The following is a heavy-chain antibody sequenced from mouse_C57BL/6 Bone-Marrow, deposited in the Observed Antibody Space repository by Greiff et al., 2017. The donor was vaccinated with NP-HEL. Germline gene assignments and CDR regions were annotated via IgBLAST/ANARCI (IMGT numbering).Heavy chain of an antibody. D-gene: IGHD2-4*01. CDR3: AYYDVRFAY. J-gene: IGHJ3*01. CDR2: IYPGSGST. V-gene: IGHV1-55*01. CDR1: GYTFTSYW. Sequence: QVHVKQSGAELVKPGASVKMSCKASGYTFTSYWITWVKQRPGQGLEWIGDIYPGSGSTNYNEKFKSKATLTVDTSSSTAYMQLSSLTSEDSAVYYCAYYDVRFAYWGQGTLVTVSA.